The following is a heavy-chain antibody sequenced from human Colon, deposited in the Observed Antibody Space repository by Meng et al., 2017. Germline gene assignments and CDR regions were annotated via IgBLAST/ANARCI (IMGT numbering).Heavy chain of an antibody. Sequence: VQLQESGPGLVKPSETLSLTCAVSGGSISRSDWWSWVRQPPGKGLEWIGETSHSGSTNYSPSLKSRVTISLDKSKNQLSLKLNSVTAADTAVYYCASSDYYRSDYWGQGTLVTVS. J-gene: IGHJ4*02. V-gene: IGHV4-4*02. CDR2: TSHSGST. CDR3: ASSDYYRSDY. D-gene: IGHD3-22*01. CDR1: GGSISRSDW.